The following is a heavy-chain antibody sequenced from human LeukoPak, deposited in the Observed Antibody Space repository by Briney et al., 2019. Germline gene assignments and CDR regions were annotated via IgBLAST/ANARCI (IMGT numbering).Heavy chain of an antibody. V-gene: IGHV3-66*01. CDR1: GFTVSSNY. CDR2: IYSGGST. Sequence: GSLRLSCAASGFTVSSNYMSWVRQAPGKGLEWVSVIYSGGSTYYADSVKGRFTISRDNSKITLYLQMNSLRAEDTAVYYCAKGNYYFGSGTHDAFDIWGQGTMVTVSS. D-gene: IGHD3-10*01. CDR3: AKGNYYFGSGTHDAFDI. J-gene: IGHJ3*02.